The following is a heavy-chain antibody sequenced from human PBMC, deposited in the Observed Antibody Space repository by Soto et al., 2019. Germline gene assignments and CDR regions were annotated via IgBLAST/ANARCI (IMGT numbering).Heavy chain of an antibody. D-gene: IGHD2-15*01. CDR2: IYYSGST. CDR1: GGSISSGGYY. J-gene: IGHJ4*02. Sequence: SETLSLTCTVSGGSISSGGYYWSWIRQHPGKGLEWIGYIYYSGSTYYNPSLKSRVTISVDTSKNQFSLMLSSVTAADTAVYYCARVRIVVVVAASEDYFDYWGQGTLVTVSS. V-gene: IGHV4-31*03. CDR3: ARVRIVVVVAASEDYFDY.